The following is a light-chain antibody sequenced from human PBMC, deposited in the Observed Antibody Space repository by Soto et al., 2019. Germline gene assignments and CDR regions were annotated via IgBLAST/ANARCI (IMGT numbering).Light chain of an antibody. Sequence: EIVLTQSPATLSLSPGERATLSCRASQSVRTYLAWYQQKPGQAPRLLIYDTSNRATGIPARFSGSGSGTDFTLTISSLATEDFVVYYCQQRDTWPLTFGGGTKVEI. J-gene: IGKJ4*01. CDR2: DTS. CDR1: QSVRTY. CDR3: QQRDTWPLT. V-gene: IGKV3-11*01.